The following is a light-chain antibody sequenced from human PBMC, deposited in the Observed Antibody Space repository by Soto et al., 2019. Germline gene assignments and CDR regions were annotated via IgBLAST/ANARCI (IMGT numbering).Light chain of an antibody. CDR1: QSVNIH. Sequence: VMTKSPATLPVYPGERPTLSCRASQSVNIHLAWYQQKPGQAPRLLIYGASARATGVPAKFSGSGSGTEFTLTISSLQPEDFAAYYCQQYNNCPRTFGQGTKVDIK. J-gene: IGKJ1*01. CDR2: GAS. CDR3: QQYNNCPRT. V-gene: IGKV3D-15*01.